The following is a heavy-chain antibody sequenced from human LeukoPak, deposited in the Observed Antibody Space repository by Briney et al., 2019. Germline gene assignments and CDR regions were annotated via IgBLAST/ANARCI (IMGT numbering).Heavy chain of an antibody. D-gene: IGHD3-9*01. CDR1: GYTFSNYG. CDR3: ARVDLLTGYYFFDY. V-gene: IGHV1-18*01. Sequence: ASVKVSCKASGYTFSNYGISWVRQAPGQGLEWVGWIRGDNGNTNYAQKLQGRVTMTTDTSASTAYMELRSLGSDETAVYYCARVDLLTGYYFFDYWGQGTLVTVSS. CDR2: IRGDNGNT. J-gene: IGHJ4*02.